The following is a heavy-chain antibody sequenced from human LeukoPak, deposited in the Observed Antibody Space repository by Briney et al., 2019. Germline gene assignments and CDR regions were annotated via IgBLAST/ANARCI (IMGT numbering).Heavy chain of an antibody. CDR2: IYYSGST. J-gene: IGHJ4*02. Sequence: SETLSLTCTVSGGSISGHYWSWIRQPPGKGLEWTGYIYYSGSTNYNPSLKSRVTISVDTSKNQFSLELSSVTAADTAVYYCARLSGSPSKFDYWGQGTLVTVFS. D-gene: IGHD1-26*01. V-gene: IGHV4-59*08. CDR3: ARLSGSPSKFDY. CDR1: GGSISGHY.